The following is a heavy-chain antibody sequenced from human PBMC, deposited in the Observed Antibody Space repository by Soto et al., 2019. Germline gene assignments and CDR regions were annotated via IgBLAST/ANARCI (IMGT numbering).Heavy chain of an antibody. J-gene: IGHJ4*02. V-gene: IGHV3-15*07. Sequence: GGSLRLSCQASGFSFTNTWMNWVRQAPGKGPEWVARIKGKSDGDTTDYAAPVQGRFTISRDYSKTSLFLQMNSLKTEDTAIYYCVRDLAFWGRGTLVTVSS. CDR2: IKGKSDGDTT. CDR1: GFSFTNTW. CDR3: VRDLAF.